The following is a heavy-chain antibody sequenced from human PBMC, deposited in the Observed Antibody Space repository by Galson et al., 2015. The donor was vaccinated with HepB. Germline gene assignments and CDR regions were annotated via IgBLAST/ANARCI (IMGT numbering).Heavy chain of an antibody. V-gene: IGHV4-34*01. J-gene: IGHJ4*02. CDR1: GGSFSGYY. CDR2: INYSRST. Sequence: LSLTCAVYGGSFSGYYWSWIRQPPGKGLEWIGEINYSRSTNYKPSLKSRVTISIDTSKNQFSLNLRSMTAADTAIYYCASRYGDYSRGYYFDYWGQGTLVTVSS. CDR3: ASRYGDYSRGYYFDY. D-gene: IGHD4-17*01.